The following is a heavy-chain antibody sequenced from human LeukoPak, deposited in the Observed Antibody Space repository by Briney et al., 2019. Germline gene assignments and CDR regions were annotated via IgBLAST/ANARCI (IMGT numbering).Heavy chain of an antibody. J-gene: IGHJ6*02. CDR1: GFTFSSYS. CDR2: ISSSSSYI. Sequence: PGGSLRLSCAASGFTFSSYSMNWVRQAPGKGLEWVSSISSSSSYIYYADSVKGRFTISRDNAKNSLYLQMNSLRAEDTAVYYCARDSKYQLPSSYYYYGMDVWGQGTTVTVSS. V-gene: IGHV3-21*01. D-gene: IGHD2-2*01. CDR3: ARDSKYQLPSSYYYYGMDV.